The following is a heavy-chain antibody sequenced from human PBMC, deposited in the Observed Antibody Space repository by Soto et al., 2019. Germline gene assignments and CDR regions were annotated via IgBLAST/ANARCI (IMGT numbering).Heavy chain of an antibody. D-gene: IGHD3-22*01. J-gene: IGHJ3*02. V-gene: IGHV3-7*05. CDR3: ARDNSRPNPMIMMTETFDM. CDR1: GFTFSTFW. Sequence: EVQLVESGGGLVQPGGSLRLSCAASGFTFSTFWMTWVRQAPGKGLEGVANIKQDASEIYYVGSVKGRFTIFRDNTKNPVYLQMHGLRVEDPAVYYCARDNSRPNPMIMMTETFDMWGQGTMVTVSS. CDR2: IKQDASEI.